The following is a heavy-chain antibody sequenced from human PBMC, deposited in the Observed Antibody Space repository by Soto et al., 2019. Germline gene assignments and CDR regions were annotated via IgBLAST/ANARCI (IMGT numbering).Heavy chain of an antibody. CDR2: IDHTGNT. Sequence: HVQLHQSGPRLVKPSQTLSLECSVIGGSVNTGDNYWSWVRQSPGRGLEWIGYIDHTGNTFYNPALENRVTTSVDASNNQFSRTLTSVTAADTAVYFCAREPIDGMDVWGQGTNVTVSS. CDR1: GGSVNTGDNY. V-gene: IGHV4-30-4*01. CDR3: AREPIDGMDV. J-gene: IGHJ6*02.